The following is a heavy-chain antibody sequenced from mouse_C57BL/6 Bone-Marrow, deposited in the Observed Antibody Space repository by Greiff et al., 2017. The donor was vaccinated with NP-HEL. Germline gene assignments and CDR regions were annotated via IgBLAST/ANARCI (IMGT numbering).Heavy chain of an antibody. Sequence: EVQLVESGGGLVKPGGSLKLSCAASGFTFSSYAMSWVRQTPEKRLEWVATISDGGSYTYYPDNVKGRFTISRDNAKNNLYLQMSHLKSEDTAMYYCARDYYGRAWFAYWGQGTLVTVSA. CDR3: ARDYYGRAWFAY. CDR2: ISDGGSYT. D-gene: IGHD1-1*01. J-gene: IGHJ3*01. CDR1: GFTFSSYA. V-gene: IGHV5-4*01.